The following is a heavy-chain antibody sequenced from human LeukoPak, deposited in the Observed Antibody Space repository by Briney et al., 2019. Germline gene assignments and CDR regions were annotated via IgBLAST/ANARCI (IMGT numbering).Heavy chain of an antibody. J-gene: IGHJ4*02. Sequence: GGSLRLSCAASGFTFRNSYMSWVRQAPGKGLEWVAYMNHDGSDQSHVDSVRGRFTISRDNAKNSLYLQMNSLRVEDTAVYYCARAAVCCSSSTCRTNFDSWGQGTLVTVSS. V-gene: IGHV3-7*01. D-gene: IGHD2-2*01. CDR1: GFTFRNSY. CDR3: ARAAVCCSSSTCRTNFDS. CDR2: MNHDGSDQ.